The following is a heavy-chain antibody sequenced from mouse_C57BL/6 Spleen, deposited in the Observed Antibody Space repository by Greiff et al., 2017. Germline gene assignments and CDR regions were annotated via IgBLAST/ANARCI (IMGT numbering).Heavy chain of an antibody. CDR1: GYTFTSYW. D-gene: IGHD1-1*01. J-gene: IGHJ4*01. CDR2: IDPSDSYT. Sequence: VQLQQPGAELVKPGASVKLSCKASGYTFTSYWMQWVKQRPGQGLEWIGEIDPSDSYTNYNQKFKGKATLTVDTSSSTAYMQLSSLTSEDSAVYYWARTTGSSYGYAMDYWGQGTSVTVSS. CDR3: ARTTGSSYGYAMDY. V-gene: IGHV1-50*01.